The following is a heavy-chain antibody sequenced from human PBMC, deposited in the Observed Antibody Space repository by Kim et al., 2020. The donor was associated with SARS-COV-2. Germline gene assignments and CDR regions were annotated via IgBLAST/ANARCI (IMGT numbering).Heavy chain of an antibody. CDR2: ISSSSSYI. J-gene: IGHJ4*02. Sequence: GGSLRLSCAASGFTFSSYSMNWVRQAPGKGLEWVSSISSSSSYIYYADSVKGRFTISRDNAKNSLYLQMNSLRAEDTAVYYCARDRGSSWYFDYWGQGTLVTVSS. V-gene: IGHV3-21*01. D-gene: IGHD6-13*01. CDR3: ARDRGSSWYFDY. CDR1: GFTFSSYS.